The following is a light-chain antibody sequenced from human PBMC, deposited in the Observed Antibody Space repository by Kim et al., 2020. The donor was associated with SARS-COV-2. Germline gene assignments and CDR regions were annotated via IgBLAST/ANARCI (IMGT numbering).Light chain of an antibody. CDR3: QAWDSSPAV. J-gene: IGLJ3*02. CDR1: KVGDKY. V-gene: IGLV3-1*01. CDR2: QDS. Sequence: SYELTQPPSVSVSPGQTASITCSGDKVGDKYACWYQQKPGQSPVLVIYQDSKRPSGIPERFSGSNSGNTATLTISGTQAMDEADYYCQAWDSSPAVFGGG.